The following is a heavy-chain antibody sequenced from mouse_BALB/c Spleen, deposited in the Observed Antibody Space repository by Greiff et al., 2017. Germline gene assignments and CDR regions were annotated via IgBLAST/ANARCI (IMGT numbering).Heavy chain of an antibody. D-gene: IGHD1-1*01. Sequence: EVKLVESGGGLVKPGGSLKLSCAASGFTFSSYAMSWVRQTPEKRLEWVASISSGGSTYYPDSVKGRFTISRDNARNILYLQMSSLRSEDTAMYYCARGGFITTPYYFDYWGQGTTLTVSS. CDR3: ARGGFITTPYYFDY. CDR2: ISSGGST. CDR1: GFTFSSYA. V-gene: IGHV5-6-5*01. J-gene: IGHJ2*01.